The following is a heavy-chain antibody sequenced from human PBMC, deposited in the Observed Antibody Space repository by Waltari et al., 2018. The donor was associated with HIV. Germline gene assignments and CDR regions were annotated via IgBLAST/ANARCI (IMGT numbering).Heavy chain of an antibody. CDR3: VRAAIYSRGCFDY. CDR1: GYPFTSYD. V-gene: IGHV1-8*01. Sequence: QVQLVQSGAEVKKPGAPVKVSCKASGYPFTSYDINWVRQATGQGLEWMGWMNPNGGDTGYAQKFQGRITMTSNTSISTVYMELSSLTSEETAVYYCVRAAIYSRGCFDYWGQGTLVTVSS. CDR2: MNPNGGDT. D-gene: IGHD6-19*01. J-gene: IGHJ4*02.